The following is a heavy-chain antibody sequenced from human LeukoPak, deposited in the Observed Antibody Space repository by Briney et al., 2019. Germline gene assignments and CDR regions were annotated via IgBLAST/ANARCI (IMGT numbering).Heavy chain of an antibody. CDR1: GGSISSFY. CDR3: AREVLAAAGTYDY. Sequence: PSETLSLTCTVSGGSISSFYWSWSRQPTGKGLEWIGYISYSGSTNYNPSLRSRVTISVDTSKNQFSLKLSSVTAADTAVYYCAREVLAAAGTYDYWGQGTLVTVSS. V-gene: IGHV4-59*01. D-gene: IGHD6-13*01. J-gene: IGHJ4*02. CDR2: ISYSGST.